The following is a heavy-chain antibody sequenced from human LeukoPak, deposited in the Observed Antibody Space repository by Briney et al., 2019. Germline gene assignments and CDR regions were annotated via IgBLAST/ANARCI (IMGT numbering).Heavy chain of an antibody. CDR1: GYRFTTYW. CDR2: IYPSDSDT. D-gene: IGHD4-17*01. Sequence: GESLKISCRAPGYRFTTYWIGWVRHMPGKGLEWMGVIYPSDSDTKYSQSFQGQVTISVDKSINTAYLQWDSLKSSDTAMYYCARPPDYGDYLAGFESWGQGTQVTVSS. J-gene: IGHJ4*02. V-gene: IGHV5-51*01. CDR3: ARPPDYGDYLAGFES.